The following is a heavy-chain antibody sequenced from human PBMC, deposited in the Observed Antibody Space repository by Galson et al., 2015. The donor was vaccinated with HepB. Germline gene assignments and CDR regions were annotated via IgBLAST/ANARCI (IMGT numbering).Heavy chain of an antibody. D-gene: IGHD2-21*02. CDR3: AKIACLGPSHSDCSTDDY. Sequence: SLRLSCAASGFTFSNYAMSWVRQAPGKGLEWVSAMSGSGRGIHFADSVKGRFTISRDNSKNTLSMQMNSLRAEDTAVYYCAKIACLGPSHSDCSTDDYWGQGTLVTVSS. CDR1: GFTFSNYA. J-gene: IGHJ4*02. CDR2: MSGSGRGI. V-gene: IGHV3-23*01.